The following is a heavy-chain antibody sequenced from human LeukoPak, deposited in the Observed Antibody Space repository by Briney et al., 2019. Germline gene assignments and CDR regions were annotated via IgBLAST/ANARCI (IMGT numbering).Heavy chain of an antibody. CDR3: ARSLDGYNPGDY. Sequence: SETLSLTCTVSGGSIRSGSNYWTWIRQPAGKGLEWIGRIYTSGTTHYNPSLKSRVTISVNTSKNQFSLKLSSVTAADTAVYYCARSLDGYNPGDYWRQGTLVTVSS. V-gene: IGHV4-61*02. D-gene: IGHD5-24*01. CDR1: GGSIRSGSNY. J-gene: IGHJ4*02. CDR2: IYTSGTT.